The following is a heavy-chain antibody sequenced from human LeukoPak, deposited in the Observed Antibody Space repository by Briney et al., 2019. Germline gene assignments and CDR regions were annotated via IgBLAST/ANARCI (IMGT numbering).Heavy chain of an antibody. V-gene: IGHV3-48*03. CDR2: ISSSGSTI. J-gene: IGHJ5*02. Sequence: GGSLRLSCAASGFTFSSYEMNWVRQAPGKGLEWVSYISSSGSTIYYADSVKGRFTTSRDNSKNTLYLQMNSLRAEDTAVYYCAGSYYGSGSYPWGQGTLVTVSS. CDR3: AGSYYGSGSYP. D-gene: IGHD3-10*01. CDR1: GFTFSSYE.